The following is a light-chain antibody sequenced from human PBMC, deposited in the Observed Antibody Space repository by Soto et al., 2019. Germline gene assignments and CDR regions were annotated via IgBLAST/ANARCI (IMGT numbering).Light chain of an antibody. Sequence: EIVITQSPATLSVSPGERVTLSCRASQSIYEKLAWYQQKPGQTPRLVIYDASTRATGTPGSFSGSGSGTEFTLTISSXQSEDFAVYYCQQYDRWPLTFGGGTKVDIK. V-gene: IGKV3-15*01. CDR1: QSIYEK. CDR3: QQYDRWPLT. CDR2: DAS. J-gene: IGKJ4*01.